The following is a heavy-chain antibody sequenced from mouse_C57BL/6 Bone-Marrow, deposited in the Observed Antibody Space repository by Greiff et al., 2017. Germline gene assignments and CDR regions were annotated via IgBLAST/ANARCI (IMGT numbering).Heavy chain of an antibody. CDR2: IDPSDSYT. V-gene: IGHV1-50*01. CDR3: ARRGDVGDLAWFAY. CDR1: GYTFTSYW. J-gene: IGHJ3*01. Sequence: QVQLQQPGAELVKPGASVKLSCKASGYTFTSYWMQWVKQRPGQGLEWIGEIDPSDSYTNYNQKFKGKATLTVDTSSSTAYMQLSSLTSEDSAVYYSARRGDVGDLAWFAYWGQGTLVTVSA.